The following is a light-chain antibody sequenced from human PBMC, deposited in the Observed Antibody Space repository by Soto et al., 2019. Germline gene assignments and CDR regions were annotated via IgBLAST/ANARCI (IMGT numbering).Light chain of an antibody. Sequence: DIQMTQSPSSLSASVGDRVTITCRASQDIGSHLAWYQQKPEKAPKVLIYFASTLQGGVQSRFSASGSGTAFTLTIRRLKPEDFATYYCKKFRSFPIPVGQGTRREIK. V-gene: IGKV1D-16*01. CDR2: FAS. CDR3: KKFRSFPIP. J-gene: IGKJ5*01. CDR1: QDIGSH.